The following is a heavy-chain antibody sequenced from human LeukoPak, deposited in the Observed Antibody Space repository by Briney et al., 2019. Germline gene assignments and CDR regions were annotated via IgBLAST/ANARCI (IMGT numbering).Heavy chain of an antibody. CDR3: ARDKVIPAAIPYGMDV. D-gene: IGHD2-2*01. V-gene: IGHV4-4*07. CDR2: IYTSGST. CDR1: GGSISSYY. J-gene: IGHJ6*02. Sequence: RTSETLSLTCTVSGGSISSYYWSWIRQPAGKGLEWIGRIYTSGSTNYNPSLKSRVTMSVDTSKNQFSLKLSSVTAADTAVYYCARDKVIPAAIPYGMDVWGQGTTVTVSS.